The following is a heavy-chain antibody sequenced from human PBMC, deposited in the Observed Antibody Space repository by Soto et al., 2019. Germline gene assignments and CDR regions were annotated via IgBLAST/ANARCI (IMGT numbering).Heavy chain of an antibody. J-gene: IGHJ4*02. CDR3: ARVASDYINSVDH. CDR1: GFTFNAYA. Sequence: DVQLLESGGGLVQPGGSLRLSCAASGFTFNAYAMTWVRQAPGKGLEWVSAIGGSGGNRYYAGSVRGRFTISRDHSKDTVDLQMNSLRVEDTAVYYCARVASDYINSVDHWGQGILVSVSS. V-gene: IGHV3-23*01. CDR2: IGGSGGNR. D-gene: IGHD4-4*01.